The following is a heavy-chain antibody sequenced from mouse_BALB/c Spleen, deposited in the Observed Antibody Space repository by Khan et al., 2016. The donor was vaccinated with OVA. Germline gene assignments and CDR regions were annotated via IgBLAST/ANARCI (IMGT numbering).Heavy chain of an antibody. CDR1: GYTFTNYG. D-gene: IGHD6-2*01. CDR2: INTYTGEP. Sequence: QIQLVQSGPELKKPGETVKISCKASGYTFTNYGMNWVKQAPGKGLKWMGWINTYTGEPTYADDFKGRFVFSLDTSASTAYLQLSNLTNEDMTTDVSAGISSYWYAGVWGAGTTVTVSS. J-gene: IGHJ1*01. V-gene: IGHV9-1*02. CDR3: AGISSYWYAGV.